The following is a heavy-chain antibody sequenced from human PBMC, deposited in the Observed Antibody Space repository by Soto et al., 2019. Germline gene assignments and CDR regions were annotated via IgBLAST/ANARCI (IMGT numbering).Heavy chain of an antibody. CDR1: GGTFSTST. CDR3: ARDSPIGSTYSGYDAIDS. J-gene: IGHJ4*02. V-gene: IGHV1-69*08. D-gene: IGHD5-12*01. CDR2: TIPILDVA. Sequence: QVQLVQSGAEVKKPGSSVKVSCKASGGTFSTSTFTWVRQAPGQGLEWMGRTIPILDVADYAQDFQGRVTLTADKSTSTAYMELTSLTSKDTAVYYCARDSPIGSTYSGYDAIDSWGQGTLVTVSS.